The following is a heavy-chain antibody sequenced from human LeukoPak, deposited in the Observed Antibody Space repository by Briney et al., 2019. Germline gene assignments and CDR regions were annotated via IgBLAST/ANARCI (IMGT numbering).Heavy chain of an antibody. CDR3: ARKWTPRSHWFDP. V-gene: IGHV3-7*01. CDR1: GFTFSSYW. Sequence: GGSLRLSCAASGFTFSSYWMSWVRQAPGNGLEWVANIKQDGSEKYYVDSVKGRFTISRDNAKNSLYLQMNSLRAEDTAVYYCARKWTPRSHWFDPWGQGTLVTVSS. CDR2: IKQDGSEK. D-gene: IGHD1-14*01. J-gene: IGHJ5*02.